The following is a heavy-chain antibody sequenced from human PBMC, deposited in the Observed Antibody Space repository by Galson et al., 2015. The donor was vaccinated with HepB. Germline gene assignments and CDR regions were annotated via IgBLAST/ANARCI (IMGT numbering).Heavy chain of an antibody. D-gene: IGHD2-2*01. V-gene: IGHV3-21*01. CDR1: GFTFSSYS. CDR2: ISSSSSYI. J-gene: IGHJ5*02. CDR3: AALTDQSWLDP. Sequence: SLRLSCAASGFTFSSYSMNWVRQAPGKGLEWVSSISSSSSYIYYADSVKGRFTISRDNAKKQFSLKMNSVTAADTAIYYCAALTDQSWLDPWGQGTLVTVPS.